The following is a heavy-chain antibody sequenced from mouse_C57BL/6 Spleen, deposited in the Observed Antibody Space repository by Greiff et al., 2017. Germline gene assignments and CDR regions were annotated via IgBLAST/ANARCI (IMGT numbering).Heavy chain of an antibody. J-gene: IGHJ1*03. CDR3: ARGENGKYDWYFDV. Sequence: DVKLVESGGGLVKPGGSLKLSCAASGFTFSSYAMSWVRQTPEKRLEWVATISDGGSYTYYPDNVKGRFTISRDNAKNNLYLQMSHLKSEDIAMYYCARGENGKYDWYFDVWGTGTTVTVSS. V-gene: IGHV5-4*03. CDR2: ISDGGSYT. CDR1: GFTFSSYA. D-gene: IGHD2-1*01.